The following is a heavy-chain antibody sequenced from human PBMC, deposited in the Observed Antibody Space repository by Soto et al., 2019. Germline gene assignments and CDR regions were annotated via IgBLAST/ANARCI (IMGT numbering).Heavy chain of an antibody. V-gene: IGHV1-69*06. Sequence: SVKVSCKASGGTFSSYAISWVRQAPGQGLEWMGGIIPIFGTANYAQKFQGRVTITADKSTSTAYMELSSLRSEDTAVYYCARGVLITMTYDYWGQGTLVTVSS. CDR2: IIPIFGTA. J-gene: IGHJ4*02. CDR1: GGTFSSYA. D-gene: IGHD3-22*01. CDR3: ARGVLITMTYDY.